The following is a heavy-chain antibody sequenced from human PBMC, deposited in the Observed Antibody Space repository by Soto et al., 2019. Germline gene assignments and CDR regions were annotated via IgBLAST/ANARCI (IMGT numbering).Heavy chain of an antibody. V-gene: IGHV1-8*01. CDR2: MNPNSGNT. D-gene: IGHD6-13*01. Sequence: QVQLVQSGAEVKKPGASVKVSCKASGYTFTRYDINWVRQATGQGLEWMGWMNPNSGNTGYAQKFQGRVTMPRNTSIGTAYMELSSLRSEDTAVYYCARENSSSWRFDYWGQGTLVTVSS. CDR3: ARENSSSWRFDY. CDR1: GYTFTRYD. J-gene: IGHJ4*02.